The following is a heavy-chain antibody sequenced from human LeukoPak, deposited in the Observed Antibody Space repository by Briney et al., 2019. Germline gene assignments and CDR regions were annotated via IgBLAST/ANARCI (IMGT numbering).Heavy chain of an antibody. J-gene: IGHJ6*03. CDR1: GGSFSGYY. CDR2: INHSGST. CDR3: AGFWSGYPNYYYYMDV. D-gene: IGHD3-3*01. V-gene: IGHV4-34*01. Sequence: SETLSLTCAVYGGSFSGYYWSWVRQPPGKELEWIGEINHSGSTNYNPSLKSRVTISVDTSKNQFSLKLSSVTAADTAVYYCAGFWSGYPNYYYYMDVWGKGTTVTVSS.